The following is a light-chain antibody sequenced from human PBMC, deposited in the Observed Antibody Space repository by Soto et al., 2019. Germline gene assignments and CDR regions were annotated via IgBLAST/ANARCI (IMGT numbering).Light chain of an antibody. CDR2: GTS. J-gene: IGKJ1*01. CDR3: QQYGSSPWT. V-gene: IGKV3-20*01. Sequence: EIVLTQSPGTLSLSPGERATLSCRASQSVSSSFVAWFQQKPGQAPRLLIYGTSSRATGIPDRFSGSGSGTDFTLTINRLEPEDFEMYFCQQYGSSPWTFGQGTKVEIX. CDR1: QSVSSSF.